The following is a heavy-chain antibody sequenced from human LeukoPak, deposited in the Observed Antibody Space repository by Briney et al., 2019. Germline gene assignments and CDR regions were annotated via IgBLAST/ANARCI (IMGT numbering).Heavy chain of an antibody. J-gene: IGHJ6*03. D-gene: IGHD4-17*01. CDR3: ARQIDYGDYGYYYYMDV. CDR2: IYPGDSDT. Sequence: GESLKISCKGSGYSFTSYWIGWVRQMPGKGLEWMGIIYPGDSDTRYSPPFQGQVTISADKSISTAYLQWSSLKASDTAMYYCARQIDYGDYGYYYYMDVWGKGTTVTVSS. V-gene: IGHV5-51*01. CDR1: GYSFTSYW.